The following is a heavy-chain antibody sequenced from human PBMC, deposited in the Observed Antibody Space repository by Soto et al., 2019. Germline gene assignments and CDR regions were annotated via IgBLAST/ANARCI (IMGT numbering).Heavy chain of an antibody. CDR1: SGSISSSNW. D-gene: IGHD1-7*01. Sequence: QVQLQESGPGLVKPSGTLSLTCAVSSGSISSSNWWSWVRQPPGKGLEWIGEIYHSGSTNYNPSLKSRVTISVDKSKNQFSLKLSSVTAADTAVYYCARDQLELSGGRRFDPWGQGTLVTVSS. V-gene: IGHV4-4*02. CDR3: ARDQLELSGGRRFDP. CDR2: IYHSGST. J-gene: IGHJ5*02.